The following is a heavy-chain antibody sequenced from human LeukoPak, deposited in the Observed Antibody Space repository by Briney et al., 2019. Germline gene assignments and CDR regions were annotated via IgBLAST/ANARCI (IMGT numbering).Heavy chain of an antibody. CDR2: VPSDGSNK. D-gene: IGHD1-26*01. CDR1: GFTFSRYA. J-gene: IGHJ4*02. CDR3: AKARQWELPSFDY. V-gene: IGHV3-30-3*01. Sequence: GGSLRLSCSASGFTFSRYAMHWVRQAPGKGLEWVAVVPSDGSNKYYTDSVKGRFTISRDNSKNTLYLQMDTLRGEDAAVYYCAKARQWELPSFDYWGQGTLVTVSS.